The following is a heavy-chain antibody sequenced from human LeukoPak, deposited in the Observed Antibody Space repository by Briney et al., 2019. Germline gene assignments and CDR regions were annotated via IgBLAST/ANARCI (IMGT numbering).Heavy chain of an antibody. D-gene: IGHD2-21*01. CDR2: IYHSGIT. Sequence: PSETLSLTCTVSGGSISRSDYYWTWIRQPPGKGLEYLGYIYHSGITYYNPSLKSRVTISVDTSKNQFSLKLNSVTAADTAVYYCARAAFSLAYCGGDCSPIDYWGQGTLVTVSS. CDR3: ARAAFSLAYCGGDCSPIDY. CDR1: GGSISRSDYY. J-gene: IGHJ4*02. V-gene: IGHV4-30-4*01.